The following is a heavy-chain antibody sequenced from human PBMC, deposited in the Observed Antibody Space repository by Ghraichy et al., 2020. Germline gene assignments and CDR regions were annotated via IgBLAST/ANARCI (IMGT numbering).Heavy chain of an antibody. CDR2: ISGSGGST. D-gene: IGHD1-26*01. V-gene: IGHV3-23*01. Sequence: GGSLRLSCAASGFTFSSFAMSWVRQAPGKGLQWVSAISGSGGSTYFADSVKGRFTISRDNSKNTLYLQMKSLTTEDTAVYYCAKTVGHDFWGQGTLVTVSS. CDR3: AKTVGHDF. CDR1: GFTFSSFA. J-gene: IGHJ4*02.